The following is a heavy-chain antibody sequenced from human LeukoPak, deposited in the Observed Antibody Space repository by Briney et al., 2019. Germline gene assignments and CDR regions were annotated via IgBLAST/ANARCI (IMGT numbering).Heavy chain of an antibody. CDR1: GYTFTNYA. CDR3: ARLEYYYDSSGYFRKEVNWFDP. CDR2: INTNTGNP. Sequence: ASVKVSCKASGYTFTNYAMNWVRQAPGQGLEWMGWINTNTGNPTYAQGFTGRFVFSLDTSVSTAYLQISSLKAEDTAVYYCARLEYYYDSSGYFRKEVNWFDPWGQGTLVTVSS. J-gene: IGHJ5*02. V-gene: IGHV7-4-1*02. D-gene: IGHD3-22*01.